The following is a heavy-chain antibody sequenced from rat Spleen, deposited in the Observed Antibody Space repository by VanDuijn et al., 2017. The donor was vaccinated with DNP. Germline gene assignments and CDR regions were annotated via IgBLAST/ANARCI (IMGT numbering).Heavy chain of an antibody. D-gene: IGHD1-11*01. V-gene: IGHV5-58*01. CDR1: GFTFSNRW. CDR2: INTDGGNT. Sequence: EVQLVETGGGLVQPGRSLRLSCVTSGFTFSNRWMFWIRQAPGKGLEWMASINTDGGNTYYPDSVKVRFTISRDNAENTVYLQLNSMRSEDTATYYCAKGGDYGAFDYWGQGVMVTVSS. CDR3: AKGGDYGAFDY. J-gene: IGHJ2*01.